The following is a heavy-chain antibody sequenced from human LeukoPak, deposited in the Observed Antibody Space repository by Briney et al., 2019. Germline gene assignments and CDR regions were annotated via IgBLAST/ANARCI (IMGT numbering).Heavy chain of an antibody. V-gene: IGHV3-21*01. Sequence: GGSLRLSCAASGFTFSDYWMNWVRQAPGKGLEWVSFISSSSSYIYYADSVKGRFTISRDNAKNSLYLQMNSLRAEDTAVYYCARSGMATATACAFDIWGQGTMVTVSS. J-gene: IGHJ3*02. CDR1: GFTFSDYW. D-gene: IGHD5-24*01. CDR2: ISSSSSYI. CDR3: ARSGMATATACAFDI.